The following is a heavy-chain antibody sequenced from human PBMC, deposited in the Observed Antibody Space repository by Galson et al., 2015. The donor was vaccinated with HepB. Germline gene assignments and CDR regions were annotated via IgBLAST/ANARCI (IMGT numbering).Heavy chain of an antibody. Sequence: SLRLSCAASGFSFNYFPMHWVRQAPGKGLEWVAVISYTGSYTGYADFGRGRFTISRDKSKNALYLQMNSLRVDDTALYYCVRPRGAGAGDYQNWYFDLWGRGTLVTVSS. J-gene: IGHJ2*01. CDR1: GFSFNYFP. V-gene: IGHV3-30-3*01. D-gene: IGHD4-17*01. CDR2: ISYTGSYT. CDR3: VRPRGAGAGDYQNWYFDL.